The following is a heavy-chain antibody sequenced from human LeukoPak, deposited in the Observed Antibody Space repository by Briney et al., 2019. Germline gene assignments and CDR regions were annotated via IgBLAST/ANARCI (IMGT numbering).Heavy chain of an antibody. Sequence: GGSLRLSCAASGFTFSSYWMSWVRQAPGKGLEWVANIKQDGSEKYYVDSVKGRFTISRDNAKNSLYLQMNSLRAEDTAVYYCARDVTAAGTDYFDYWGQGTLVTVSS. D-gene: IGHD6-13*01. CDR1: GFTFSSYW. V-gene: IGHV3-7*01. CDR2: IKQDGSEK. J-gene: IGHJ4*02. CDR3: ARDVTAAGTDYFDY.